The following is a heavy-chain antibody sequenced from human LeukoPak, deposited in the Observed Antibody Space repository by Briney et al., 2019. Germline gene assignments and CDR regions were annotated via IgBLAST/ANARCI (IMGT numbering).Heavy chain of an antibody. CDR1: GYTFTGYY. V-gene: IGHV1-2*02. CDR2: INPNAGGT. CDR3: ARIYYDILTGYYGLAYFDY. J-gene: IGHJ4*02. Sequence: GASVKVSCKASGYTFTGYYVHWVRQAPGQGLEWMGWINPNAGGTNYAQKFQGRVTMTRDTSISTAYMELSRLRSDDTAVYYCARIYYDILTGYYGLAYFDYWGQGTLVTVSS. D-gene: IGHD3-9*01.